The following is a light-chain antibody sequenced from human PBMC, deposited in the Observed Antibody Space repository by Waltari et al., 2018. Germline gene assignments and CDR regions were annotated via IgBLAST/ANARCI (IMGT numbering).Light chain of an antibody. V-gene: IGLV2-8*01. CDR2: EVT. CDR1: SSDIGAYNY. CDR3: VSYAVSTTV. J-gene: IGLJ1*01. Sequence: QSALTQPPSASGSPGQSVTISCTGTSSDIGAYNYVSWYQQHPGKVPKVLILEVTKRPAGVPGRVSGSKSVNTASLTVSGLQTEDEADYYCVSYAVSTTVFGTGTHLTVL.